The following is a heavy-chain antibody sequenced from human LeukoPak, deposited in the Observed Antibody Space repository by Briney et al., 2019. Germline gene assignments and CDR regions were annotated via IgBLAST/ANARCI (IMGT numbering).Heavy chain of an antibody. CDR2: IYHSGTA. CDR1: GGSISSYY. CDR3: ARGGGFGSPPGF. V-gene: IGHV4-59*01. J-gene: IGHJ4*02. Sequence: SETLSLTCTVSGGSISSYYWSWIRQSPEKGLEWIGYIYHSGTANYNPSLKSRVTISVDTSKNQFSLKLASVTAADTAVYYCARGGGFGSPPGFWDQGALVTVSS. D-gene: IGHD1-26*01.